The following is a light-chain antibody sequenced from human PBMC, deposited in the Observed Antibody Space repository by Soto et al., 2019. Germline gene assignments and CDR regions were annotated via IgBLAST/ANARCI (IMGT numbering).Light chain of an antibody. CDR1: QGISSY. Sequence: DIQLTQSPSFLSASVGDRVTITCRASQGISSYLAWYQQKPGKAPKLLIYAASTLQSGVPSRFSGSGSGPEFTLTINSLQPEDFAAYYCQQLNSYPLTFGGGTKVEIK. V-gene: IGKV1-9*01. CDR2: AAS. J-gene: IGKJ4*01. CDR3: QQLNSYPLT.